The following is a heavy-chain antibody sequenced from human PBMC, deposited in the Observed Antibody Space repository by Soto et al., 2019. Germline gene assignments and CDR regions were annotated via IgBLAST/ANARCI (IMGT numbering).Heavy chain of an antibody. CDR2: IYHSGST. D-gene: IGHD6-19*01. Sequence: QVQLQESGPGLVKPSGTLSLTCAVSGGSISSSNWWSWVRQPPGKGLEWIGEIYHSGSTNYNPSLKCRVTISVDKSKNQCSLELSSVTAADTAVYYCARVAVAGTRVDYWGQGTLVTVSS. J-gene: IGHJ4*02. CDR3: ARVAVAGTRVDY. CDR1: GGSISSSNW. V-gene: IGHV4-4*02.